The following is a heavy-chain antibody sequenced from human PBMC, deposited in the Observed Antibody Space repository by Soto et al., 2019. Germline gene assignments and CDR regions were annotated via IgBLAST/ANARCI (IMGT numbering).Heavy chain of an antibody. Sequence: EVQLVESGGGLVQPGGSLRLSCAASGFTFSRYAMHWVRQAPGKGLEYVSAINSNGGSTYYANSVKGRFTISRDNSKNTLYRQMGSLRAEDMAVYYCARDGGSYYLDSWGQGTLVTVSS. CDR2: INSNGGST. D-gene: IGHD1-26*01. J-gene: IGHJ4*02. CDR3: ARDGGSYYLDS. CDR1: GFTFSRYA. V-gene: IGHV3-64*01.